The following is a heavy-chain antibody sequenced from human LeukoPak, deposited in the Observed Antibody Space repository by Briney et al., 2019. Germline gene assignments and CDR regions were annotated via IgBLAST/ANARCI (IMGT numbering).Heavy chain of an antibody. CDR2: ISGRGDRA. CDR1: GFTFSSHS. J-gene: IGHJ4*02. Sequence: PGGSLRLSCAASGFTFSSHSMSWVRQAPGKGLQWVAAISGRGDRAYSADSVKGRFTISRDNSKNTLYLQMNSLRAEDTAVYYCAKDGGEEIATIIHYFDYWGQGTLVTVSS. CDR3: AKDGGEEIATIIHYFDY. V-gene: IGHV3-23*01. D-gene: IGHD5-24*01.